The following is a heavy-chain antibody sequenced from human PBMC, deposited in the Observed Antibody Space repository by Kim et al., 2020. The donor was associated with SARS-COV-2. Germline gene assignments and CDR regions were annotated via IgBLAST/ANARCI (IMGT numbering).Heavy chain of an antibody. D-gene: IGHD1-1*01. Sequence: GGSLRLSCAASGFTFSSYAMSWVRQAPGKGLEWVSAISGSGGSTYYADSVKGRFTISRDNSKNTLYLQMNSLRAEDTAVYYCAKGPRLEDHYYYYGMDVWGQGTTVTVSS. J-gene: IGHJ6*02. CDR1: GFTFSSYA. CDR2: ISGSGGST. V-gene: IGHV3-23*01. CDR3: AKGPRLEDHYYYYGMDV.